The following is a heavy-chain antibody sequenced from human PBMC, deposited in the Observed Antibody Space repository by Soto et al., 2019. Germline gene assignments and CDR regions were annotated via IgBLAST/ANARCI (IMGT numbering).Heavy chain of an antibody. CDR2: IYYSGST. J-gene: IGHJ3*02. Sequence: QLQLQESGPGLVKPSETLSLTCTVSGGSISSSSYYWGWIRQPPGKGLEWIGSIYYSGSTYYNPSLKSRVTISVDTSKNQFSLKLSSVTAADTAVYYCASLRRHGSSWYSRWAFDIWGQGTMVTVSS. D-gene: IGHD6-13*01. V-gene: IGHV4-39*01. CDR1: GGSISSSSYY. CDR3: ASLRRHGSSWYSRWAFDI.